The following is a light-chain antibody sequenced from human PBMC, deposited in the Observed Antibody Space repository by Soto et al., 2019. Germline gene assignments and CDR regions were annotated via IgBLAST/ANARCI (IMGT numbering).Light chain of an antibody. CDR1: SSDVGGYNY. J-gene: IGLJ2*01. Sequence: QSALTQSASVSASPGQSITISCTGTSSDVGGYNYVSWYQQHPGKAPKLMIYEVSNRPSGVSNRFSGSKSGNTASLTISGLQAEDEADYYCSSCTSSSTLVFGGGTKVTVL. V-gene: IGLV2-14*01. CDR2: EVS. CDR3: SSCTSSSTLV.